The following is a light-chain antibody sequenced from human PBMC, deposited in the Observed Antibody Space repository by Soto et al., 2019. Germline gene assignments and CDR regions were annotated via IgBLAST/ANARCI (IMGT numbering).Light chain of an antibody. CDR2: DAS. Sequence: EIVLTQSPATLSLSPGERATLSCRASQRVSSYLAWYQQKPGQAPRLLIYDASNRATGIPARFSGSGSGTDFTLTISSLEPEAFAVYYCQQRSNWPPVTFGQGTKLEIK. J-gene: IGKJ2*01. CDR1: QRVSSY. CDR3: QQRSNWPPVT. V-gene: IGKV3-11*01.